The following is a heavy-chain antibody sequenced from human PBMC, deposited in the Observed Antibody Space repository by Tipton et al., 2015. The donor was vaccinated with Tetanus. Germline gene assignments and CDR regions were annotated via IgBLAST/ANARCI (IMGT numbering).Heavy chain of an antibody. Sequence: GSLRLSCAASGFTFTSYSMNWVRQAPGKGLEWVSYISYSSGTIYYADSVRGRFTISRDNAKNSLYLQMNSLRDEDTAVYYCARDSTHRRDGYNDFDYWGQGTLVTVSS. CDR2: ISYSSGTI. D-gene: IGHD5-24*01. V-gene: IGHV3-48*02. CDR1: GFTFTSYS. J-gene: IGHJ4*02. CDR3: ARDSTHRRDGYNDFDY.